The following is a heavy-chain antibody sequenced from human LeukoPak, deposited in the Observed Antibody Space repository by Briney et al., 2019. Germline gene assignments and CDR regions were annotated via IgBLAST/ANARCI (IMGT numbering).Heavy chain of an antibody. D-gene: IGHD6-25*01. J-gene: IGHJ4*02. CDR3: ARGLGF. CDR2: ISTSSRTI. V-gene: IGHV3-48*01. Sequence: GGSLRLSCAASGFTFSSYDMNWVRQAPGKGLEWLAYISTSSRTIYYADSVKGRFTISRDNAKNSLYLQMNTLRAEDTAVYYCARGLGFWGQGTLVTVSS. CDR1: GFTFSSYD.